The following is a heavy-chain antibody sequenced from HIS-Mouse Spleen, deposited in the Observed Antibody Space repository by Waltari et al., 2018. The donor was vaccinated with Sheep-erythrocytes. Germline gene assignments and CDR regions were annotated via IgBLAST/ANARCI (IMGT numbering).Heavy chain of an antibody. Sequence: EVQLVESGGGLVKPGGSLRLSCAASGFTFSSYSMNWVREAPGKGLEWVSSISSSSSYIYYADSVKGRFTISRDNAKNSLYLQMNSLRAEDTAVYYCARVASGATFDYWGQGTLVTVSS. CDR2: ISSSSSYI. V-gene: IGHV3-21*01. D-gene: IGHD1-26*01. CDR1: GFTFSSYS. J-gene: IGHJ4*02. CDR3: ARVASGATFDY.